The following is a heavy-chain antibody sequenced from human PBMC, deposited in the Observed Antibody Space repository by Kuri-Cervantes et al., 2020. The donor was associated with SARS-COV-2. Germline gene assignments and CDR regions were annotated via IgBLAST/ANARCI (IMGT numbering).Heavy chain of an antibody. V-gene: IGHV3-48*02. CDR1: GFTFSSYS. D-gene: IGHD3-22*01. Sequence: GGSLRLSCAASGFTFSSYSMNWVRQASGKGLEWVSYISSSSSTIYYADSVKGRFTISRDNAKNSLYLQMNSLRDEDTAVYYCARENQGNYYDSSGYYHYYYYGMDVWGQGTTVTVSS. CDR2: ISSSSSTI. CDR3: ARENQGNYYDSSGYYHYYYYGMDV. J-gene: IGHJ6*02.